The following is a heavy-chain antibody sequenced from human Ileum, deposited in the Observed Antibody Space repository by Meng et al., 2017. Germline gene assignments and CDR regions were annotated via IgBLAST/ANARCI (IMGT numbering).Heavy chain of an antibody. CDR2: IDHSGGT. CDR3: ARRVGATPYAYNWLDP. V-gene: IGHV4-34*01. D-gene: IGHD1-26*01. J-gene: IGHJ5*02. Sequence: GRPRQVGAELCKPSETLSRTCGVYGGSFSGYYWSWIRQPPGKGREWIGEIDHSGGTNYNPSLKNRVTISVDTSNNRFSLKLSSVKAADTALYFCARRVGATPYAYNWLDPWGQGTLVTVSS. CDR1: GGSFSGYY.